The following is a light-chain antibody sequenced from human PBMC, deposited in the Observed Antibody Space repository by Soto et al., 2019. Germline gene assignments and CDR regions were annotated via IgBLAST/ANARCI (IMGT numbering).Light chain of an antibody. J-gene: IGLJ1*01. V-gene: IGLV2-14*01. CDR2: EVS. CDR3: GSYTGSIYV. Sequence: QSVLAQPASVPAYPGQSITISCTGTSSDVGGYKFVSWYQQHPGKAPKLMIYEVSNRPSGVSSRFSGSKSGNTASLTISGLQAEDEADYYCGSYTGSIYVFGPGTKVTVL. CDR1: SSDVGGYKF.